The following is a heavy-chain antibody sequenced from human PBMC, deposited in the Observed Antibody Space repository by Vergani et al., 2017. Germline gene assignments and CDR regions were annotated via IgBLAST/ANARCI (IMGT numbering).Heavy chain of an antibody. D-gene: IGHD3-22*01. CDR1: GYSFTNNW. J-gene: IGHJ4*02. CDR3: ARLYGGDSSGSKYFDY. V-gene: IGHV5-51*01. CDR2: IHPADSDT. Sequence: EVQLVQSGAEVKKPGESLKISCQISGYSFTNNWIGWVRQMPGKGLEWMGIIHPADSDTRYSPSFQGQVTISVDKSISTAYLQRSSLRASDSAMYYCARLYGGDSSGSKYFDYWGQGTLVTVSS.